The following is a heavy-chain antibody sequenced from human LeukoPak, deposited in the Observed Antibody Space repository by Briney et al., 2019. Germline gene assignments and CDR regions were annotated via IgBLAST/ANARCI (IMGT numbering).Heavy chain of an antibody. D-gene: IGHD3-3*01. J-gene: IGHJ4*02. Sequence: SVKVSCKASGGTFSSYAISWVRQAPGQGLEWMGGIIPIFGTANYAQEFQGRVTITADESTSTAYMELSSLRSEDTAVYYCASGGTYYDFWSGTKFDYWGQGTLVTVSS. CDR2: IIPIFGTA. V-gene: IGHV1-69*01. CDR1: GGTFSSYA. CDR3: ASGGTYYDFWSGTKFDY.